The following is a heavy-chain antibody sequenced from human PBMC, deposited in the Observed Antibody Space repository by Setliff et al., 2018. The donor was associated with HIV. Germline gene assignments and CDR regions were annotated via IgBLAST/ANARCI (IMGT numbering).Heavy chain of an antibody. CDR2: IYNSGST. Sequence: SSETLSLTCTVSGYSISSDYYWGWIRQPPGKGLEWIGNIYNSGSTYYNPSLKNRVTISVDTSKNHFSLKLSSVTAADTAVYYCARWPPHRSSDYDQEYYFDYWGQGTLVTVSS. V-gene: IGHV4-38-2*02. J-gene: IGHJ4*02. CDR1: GYSISSDYY. CDR3: ARWPPHRSSDYDQEYYFDY. D-gene: IGHD3-22*01.